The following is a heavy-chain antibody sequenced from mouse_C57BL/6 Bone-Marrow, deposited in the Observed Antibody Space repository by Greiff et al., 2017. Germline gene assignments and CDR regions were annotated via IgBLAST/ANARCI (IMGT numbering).Heavy chain of an antibody. Sequence: QVQLQQSGAELVRPGASVTLSCKASGYTFTDYEMHWVKQTPVHGLEWIGAIDPETGGTAYNPKFKGQAILTADKSSSTAYMELRSLTSEDSAVYYCTREDGSSPHYYAMDYWGQGTSVTVSS. CDR1: GYTFTDYE. V-gene: IGHV1-15*01. CDR2: IDPETGGT. J-gene: IGHJ4*01. CDR3: TREDGSSPHYYAMDY. D-gene: IGHD1-1*01.